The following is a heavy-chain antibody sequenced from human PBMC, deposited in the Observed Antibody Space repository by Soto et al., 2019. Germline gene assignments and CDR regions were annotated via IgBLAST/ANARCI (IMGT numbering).Heavy chain of an antibody. CDR2: IYDSGRT. Sequence: PSETLSLTCTVSGGSISSGGNYWIWIRQLPGKGLEWIGYIYDSGRTDYNPSLKSRVFISIDTSKNEVSLKLFSVTAADTAVYYCARADVRYCGTDCYRNNWFDPWGQGILVTVSS. D-gene: IGHD2-21*02. CDR1: GGSISSGGNY. V-gene: IGHV4-31*03. J-gene: IGHJ5*02. CDR3: ARADVRYCGTDCYRNNWFDP.